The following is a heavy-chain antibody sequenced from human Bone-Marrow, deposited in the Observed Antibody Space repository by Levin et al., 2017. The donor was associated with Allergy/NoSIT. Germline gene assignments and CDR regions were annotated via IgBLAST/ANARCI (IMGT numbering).Heavy chain of an antibody. CDR3: AKAKSHLDYYGSGSYEF. D-gene: IGHD3-10*01. CDR1: GFTFYNYV. J-gene: IGHJ4*02. V-gene: IGHV3-23*01. Sequence: SLRLSCAASGFTFYNYVMNWVRQSPGKGLEWFSFLRLLFCLPSSSSSFKGRFTISRDNSKNTLYLQINSLRAEDTAVYYCAKAKSHLDYYGSGSYEFWGQGTLVTVSS. CDR2: LRLLFCLP.